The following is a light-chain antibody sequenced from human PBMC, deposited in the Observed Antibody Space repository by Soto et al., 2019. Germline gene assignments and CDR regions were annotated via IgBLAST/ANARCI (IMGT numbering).Light chain of an antibody. J-gene: IGLJ3*02. V-gene: IGLV2-11*01. CDR2: DVS. CDR3: CSYAGNYTGV. CDR1: GGDVGNYNY. Sequence: QSALTQPRSVSGSPGQSVIISCTGTGGDVGNYNYVSWYQQHPGKVPKVMIYDVSKRPSGVPDRFSGSKSGNTASLTISGLQAEDEADYYCCSYAGNYTGVFGGGTKLTVL.